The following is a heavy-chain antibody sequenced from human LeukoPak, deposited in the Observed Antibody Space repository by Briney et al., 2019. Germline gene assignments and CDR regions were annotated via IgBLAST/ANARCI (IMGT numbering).Heavy chain of an antibody. CDR1: GFTFSSYA. J-gene: IGHJ6*03. V-gene: IGHV3-23*01. Sequence: VGCLRLSCAAPGFTFSSYAITWGRQAPGKGLEWVSSIRSTGDSTFYADSVKGRFTISRDNSKNTVYLLMNSLRTEDTAVYYCGRSRRINASLYYYMDVWGKGTTVTVSS. CDR2: IRSTGDST. CDR3: GRSRRINASLYYYMDV. D-gene: IGHD2-15*01.